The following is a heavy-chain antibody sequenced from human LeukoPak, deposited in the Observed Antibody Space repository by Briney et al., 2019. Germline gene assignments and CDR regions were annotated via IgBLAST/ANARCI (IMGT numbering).Heavy chain of an antibody. Sequence: GGSLRLSCAASGFTFSNYAMSWVRQAPGKGLEWVSGISGSGGTTYYADSVKGRFTISRDNAKNSLYLQMNSLRAEDTAVYYCAELGITMIGGVWGKGTTVTISS. D-gene: IGHD3-10*02. V-gene: IGHV3-23*01. J-gene: IGHJ6*04. CDR3: AELGITMIGGV. CDR1: GFTFSNYA. CDR2: ISGSGGTT.